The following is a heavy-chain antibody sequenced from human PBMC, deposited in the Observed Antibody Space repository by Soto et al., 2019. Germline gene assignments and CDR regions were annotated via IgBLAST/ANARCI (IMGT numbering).Heavy chain of an antibody. V-gene: IGHV1-18*04. Sequence: ASVKVSCKASGYTFTSYGISWVRQAPGQGLEWMGWISAYNGNTNYAQKLQGRVTMTTDTSTSTAYMGLRSLRSDDTAVYYCARDGIAARRRGAWFDPWGQGTLVTVSS. D-gene: IGHD6-6*01. J-gene: IGHJ5*02. CDR2: ISAYNGNT. CDR1: GYTFTSYG. CDR3: ARDGIAARRRGAWFDP.